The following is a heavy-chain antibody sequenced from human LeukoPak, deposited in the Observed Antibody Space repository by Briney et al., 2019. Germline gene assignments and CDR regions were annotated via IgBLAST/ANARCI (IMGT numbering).Heavy chain of an antibody. V-gene: IGHV1-18*01. D-gene: IGHD3-9*01. J-gene: IGHJ3*02. CDR2: ISAYNGNT. CDR1: GYTFTSYG. Sequence: GASVKVSCKASGYTFTSYGISWVRQAPGQGLEWMGWISAYNGNTNYAQKLQGRVTMTTDTSTSTAYMELRSLRSDDTAVYYCARDSRVENFDWPSHNAFDIWGQGTMVTVSS. CDR3: ARDSRVENFDWPSHNAFDI.